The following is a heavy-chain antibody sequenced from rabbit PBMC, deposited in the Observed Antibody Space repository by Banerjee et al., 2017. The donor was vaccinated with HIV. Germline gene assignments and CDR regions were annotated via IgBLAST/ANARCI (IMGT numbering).Heavy chain of an antibody. J-gene: IGHJ4*01. Sequence: QLKETGGGLVQPGGSLTLSCKASGFDFSSYYMSWVRQAPGQGLEWIGIIYGGSGSTDYASWVNGRFTISSDNAQNTVDLQMNSLTAADTATYFCASYYSDGYAGDAYATGGYYFNLWGQGTLVTVS. CDR2: IYGGSGST. CDR1: GFDFSSYY. V-gene: IGHV1S7*01. D-gene: IGHD6-1*01. CDR3: ASYYSDGYAGDAYATGGYYFNL.